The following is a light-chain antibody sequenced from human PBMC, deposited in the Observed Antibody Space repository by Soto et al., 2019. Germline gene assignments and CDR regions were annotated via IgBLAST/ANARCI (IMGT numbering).Light chain of an antibody. V-gene: IGLV2-8*01. J-gene: IGLJ1*01. CDR3: SSYAGSNNFGF. Sequence: QSALTQPPSASGSPGQSVTISCTGTSSDVGGYNYVSWYQQHPGKAPKLMIYEVSKRPSGVPDRFSGSKSGNTASLTVSGLQAEDEADYYCSSYAGSNNFGFFGTGTQLTVL. CDR1: SSDVGGYNY. CDR2: EVS.